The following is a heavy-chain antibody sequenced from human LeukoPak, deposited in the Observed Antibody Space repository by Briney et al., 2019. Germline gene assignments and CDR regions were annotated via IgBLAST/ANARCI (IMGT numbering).Heavy chain of an antibody. CDR2: ISSSGSTI. CDR1: GFTFSDYY. Sequence: AGGSLRLSCAASGFTFSDYYMSWIRQAPGKGLEWVSYISSSGSTIYYADSVKGRFTISRDNAKNSLYLQMNSLRAEDTAVYYCAKVRWGSDNALDSWGQGTLVTGSS. V-gene: IGHV3-11*04. CDR3: AKVRWGSDNALDS. J-gene: IGHJ4*02. D-gene: IGHD3-16*01.